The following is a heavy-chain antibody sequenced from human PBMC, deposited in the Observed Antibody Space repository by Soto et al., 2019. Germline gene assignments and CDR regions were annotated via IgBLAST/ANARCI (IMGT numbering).Heavy chain of an antibody. CDR2: IIPIFGTA. V-gene: IGHV1-69*06. D-gene: IGHD4-4*01. Sequence: QVQLVQSGAEVKKPGSSVKVSCKASGGTFSSYAISWVRQAPGQGLEWMGGIIPIFGTANYAQKFQGRVTITADKPTSTADMELSSLRSEDTAVYYCARVPNMTTVTSGWFDPWGQGSLVTVS. CDR3: ARVPNMTTVTSGWFDP. J-gene: IGHJ5*02. CDR1: GGTFSSYA.